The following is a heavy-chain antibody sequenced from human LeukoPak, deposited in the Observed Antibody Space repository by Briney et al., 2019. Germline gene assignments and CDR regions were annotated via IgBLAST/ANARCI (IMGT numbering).Heavy chain of an antibody. D-gene: IGHD6-25*01. V-gene: IGHV3-7*01. CDR1: GFTFSDHY. CDR3: ARQRLFSY. J-gene: IGHJ4*02. CDR2: IKEDGSEK. Sequence: GGSLRLSCAASGFTFSDHYMDWVRQAPGKGLEWVATIKEDGSEKYYVDSVKGRFTISRDNAKNSLYLQMNSLRAEDTAVYYCARQRLFSYWGRGPLVSVSS.